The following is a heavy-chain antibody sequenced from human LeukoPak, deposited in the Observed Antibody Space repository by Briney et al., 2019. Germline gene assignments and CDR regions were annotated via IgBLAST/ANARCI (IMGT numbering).Heavy chain of an antibody. CDR1: GFTFSRYW. D-gene: IGHD1-1*01. J-gene: IGHJ3*02. CDR3: ARDMEPDAFDI. V-gene: IGHV3-7*01. CDR2: IKEDGSEK. Sequence: LPGGSLRLSCAASGFTFSRYWMSWVRQAPGKGLEWVANIKEDGSEKYYVDSVKGRFTISRDIAKTSLYLQMNSLRAEDTAIYYCARDMEPDAFDIWGQGTMVTVSS.